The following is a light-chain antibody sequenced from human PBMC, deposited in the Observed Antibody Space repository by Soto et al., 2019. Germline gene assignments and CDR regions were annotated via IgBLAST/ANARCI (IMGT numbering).Light chain of an antibody. CDR3: QQYSNWPPWT. J-gene: IGKJ1*01. V-gene: IGKV3D-15*01. CDR2: GAS. CDR1: QSVSTN. Sequence: IVMTQSPATLSVSPGQRAPLSCRASQSVSTNLAWYQQKPGQAPRLLIYGASTRATGIPARFSGSGSGTEFTLTISGLQSDDFAVYYCQQYSNWPPWTFGQGTRVDFK.